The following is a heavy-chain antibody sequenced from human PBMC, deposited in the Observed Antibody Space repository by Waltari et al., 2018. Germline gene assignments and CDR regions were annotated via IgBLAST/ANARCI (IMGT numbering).Heavy chain of an antibody. V-gene: IGHV3-33*01. J-gene: IGHJ4*02. D-gene: IGHD6-13*01. Sequence: QVQLVESGGGVVQPGRSLRLSCAASGFTFSSYGMHWVRQAPGKGLEWVAVIWYDGSNKYYADSVKGRFTISRDNSKNTLYLQMNSLRAEDTAVYYCARDYSAGGAIDYWGQGTLVTVSS. CDR3: ARDYSAGGAIDY. CDR2: IWYDGSNK. CDR1: GFTFSSYG.